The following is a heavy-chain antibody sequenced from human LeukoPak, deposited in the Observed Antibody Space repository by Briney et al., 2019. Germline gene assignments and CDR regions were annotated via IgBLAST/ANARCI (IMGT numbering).Heavy chain of an antibody. CDR3: ARHPEVYSASGNYGNWFDP. D-gene: IGHD3-10*01. CDR2: INPNSGGT. V-gene: IGHV1-2*02. J-gene: IGHJ5*02. CDR1: GYTFTGYY. Sequence: ASVKVSCKASGYTFTGYYMHWVRQAPGQGLEWMGWINPNSGGTNYAQKFQGRVTMTRGTSISTAYMELSRLRSDDTAVYYCARHPEVYSASGNYGNWFDPWGQGTLVTVSS.